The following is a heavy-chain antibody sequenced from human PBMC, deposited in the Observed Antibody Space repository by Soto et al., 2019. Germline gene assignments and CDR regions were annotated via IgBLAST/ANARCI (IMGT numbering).Heavy chain of an antibody. D-gene: IGHD3-3*01. V-gene: IGHV4-39*01. J-gene: IGHJ4*02. CDR1: GGCISSSSYY. Sequence: XASLSLTCTVCGGCISSSSYYGGCIRQPPGKGLEWIGSIYYSGSTYYNPSLKSRVTISVDTSKNQFSLKLSSVTAADTAVYYCASSDFWRGYYDYWGQGTLVSVSS. CDR2: IYYSGST. CDR3: ASSDFWRGYYDY.